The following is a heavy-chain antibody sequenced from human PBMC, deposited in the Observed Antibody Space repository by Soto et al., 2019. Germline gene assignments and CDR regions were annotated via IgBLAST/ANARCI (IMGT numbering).Heavy chain of an antibody. V-gene: IGHV1-69*01. CDR1: GGTFSSYA. CDR3: ARDDVNGLDR. Sequence: QVQLVQSGAEVKNPGSSVKVSCKASGGTFSSYAVTRVRQAPGQGLEWMGGTIPIFGTANYAQKFQGRVPITADEDTSTAYMELSSLRSANTGVYYCARDDVNGLDRWGQRTLDTVST. D-gene: IGHD2-8*01. CDR2: TIPIFGTA. J-gene: IGHJ5*02.